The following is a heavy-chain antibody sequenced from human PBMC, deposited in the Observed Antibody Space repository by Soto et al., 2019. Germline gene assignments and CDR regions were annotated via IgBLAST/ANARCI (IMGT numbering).Heavy chain of an antibody. CDR3: ARHAFHRGYYYGMDV. CDR1: GGSISSYY. CDR2: IYYSGST. J-gene: IGHJ6*02. V-gene: IGHV4-59*08. Sequence: TSETLSLTCTVSGGSISSYYWSWIRQPPGKGLEWIGYIYYSGSTNYNPSLKSRVTISVDTSKNQFSLKLSSVTAADTAVYYCARHAFHRGYYYGMDVWGQGTTVTVSS.